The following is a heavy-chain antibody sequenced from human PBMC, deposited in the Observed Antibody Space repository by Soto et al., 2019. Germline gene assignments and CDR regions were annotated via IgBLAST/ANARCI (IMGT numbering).Heavy chain of an antibody. J-gene: IGHJ3*02. CDR3: ARYKIYYYDSSGYYDAFDN. V-gene: IGHV4-59*01. Sequence: SETLSLTCTVSGGSISSYYWSWIRQPPGKGLEWIGYIYYSGSTNYNPSLKSRVTISVDTSKNQFSLKLSSVTAADTAVYYCARYKIYYYDSSGYYDAFDNWGQGTMVTVSS. CDR2: IYYSGST. CDR1: GGSISSYY. D-gene: IGHD3-22*01.